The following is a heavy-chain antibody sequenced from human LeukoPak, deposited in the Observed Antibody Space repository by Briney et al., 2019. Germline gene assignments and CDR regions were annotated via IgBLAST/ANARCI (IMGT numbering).Heavy chain of an antibody. CDR2: IIPIFGIA. CDR1: GGTFSSYA. CDR3: ARDLGYGSGSYFPNWSDP. V-gene: IGHV1-69*04. D-gene: IGHD3-10*01. J-gene: IGHJ5*02. Sequence: SVKVSCKASGGTFSSYAISWVRQAPGQGLEWMGRIIPIFGIANYAQKFQGRVTITADKSTSTAYMELSSLRSEDTAVYYCARDLGYGSGSYFPNWSDPWGQGTLVTVSS.